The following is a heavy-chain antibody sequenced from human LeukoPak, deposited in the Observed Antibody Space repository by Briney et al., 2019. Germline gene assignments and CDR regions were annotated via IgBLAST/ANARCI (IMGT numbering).Heavy chain of an antibody. D-gene: IGHD5/OR15-5a*01. J-gene: IGHJ4*02. V-gene: IGHV3-30*04. CDR2: ISYDGSNK. CDR1: GFTFSSYA. Sequence: GGSLRLSCAASGFTFSSYAMHWVRQAPGKGLEWVAVISYDGSNKYYADSVKGRFTISRDNAKNSLYLQMNSLRAEDTAVYYCARDLPDYWGQGTLVTVSS. CDR3: ARDLPDY.